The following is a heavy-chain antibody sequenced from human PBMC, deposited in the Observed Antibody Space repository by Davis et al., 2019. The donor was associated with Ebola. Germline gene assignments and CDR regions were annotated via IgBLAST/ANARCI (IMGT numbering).Heavy chain of an antibody. D-gene: IGHD2-8*01. J-gene: IGHJ4*02. Sequence: KVSCKGSGYGFADYWIAWVRQTPGKGLEWMGIIYAGDSVSRYSPSFEGQVIISVDRSIKTVYLQWKSLRASDTAKYYCARQESLYGWSDYWGQGTLVTVSS. CDR2: IYAGDSVS. CDR3: ARQESLYGWSDY. CDR1: GYGFADYW. V-gene: IGHV5-51*01.